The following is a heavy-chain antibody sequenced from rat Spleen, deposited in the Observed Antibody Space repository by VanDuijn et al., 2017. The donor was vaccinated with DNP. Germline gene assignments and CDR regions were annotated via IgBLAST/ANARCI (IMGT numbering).Heavy chain of an antibody. CDR2: ISYDGLRP. V-gene: IGHV5-7*01. CDR3: TTLWAAVG. CDR1: GFTFSVYN. J-gene: IGHJ2*01. Sequence: EVQLVESGGDLVRPGGSLKLSCTASGFTFSVYNMAWVRQSPRTGLEWVATISYDGLRPYYRDSVKGRFTISRDNAQSTLYLQMDSLRSEDTATYYCTTLWAAVGWGQGVMVTVSS. D-gene: IGHD4-6*01.